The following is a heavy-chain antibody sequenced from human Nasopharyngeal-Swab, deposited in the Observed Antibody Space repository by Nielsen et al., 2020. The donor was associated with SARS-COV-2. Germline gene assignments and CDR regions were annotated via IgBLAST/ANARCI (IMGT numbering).Heavy chain of an antibody. D-gene: IGHD1-1*01. CDR1: GSTFSSYE. CDR3: AREMRYEPGFDY. J-gene: IGHJ4*02. V-gene: IGHV3-48*03. CDR2: ISSSGSTI. Sequence: GGSLRLSCAASGSTFSSYEMNWVRQAPGKGLEWVSYISSSGSTIYYADSVKGRFTISRDNAKNSLYLQMNSLRAEDTAVYYCAREMRYEPGFDYWGQGTLVTVSS.